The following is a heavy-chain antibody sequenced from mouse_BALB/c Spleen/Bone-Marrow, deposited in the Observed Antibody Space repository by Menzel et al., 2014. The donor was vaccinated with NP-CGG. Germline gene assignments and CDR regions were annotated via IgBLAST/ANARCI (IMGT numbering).Heavy chain of an antibody. Sequence: EVQLVESGGGLVKPGGSLKLSCTPSGFTFSSYAMSWVRQTPEKRLEWVAVISSGGSDTYYPDSVKGRFTVSRDNAKNTLYLQMSSLRSGDTALYYCARRSDLRASMDYWGQGTSVTVSS. CDR2: ISSGGSDT. CDR1: GFTFSSYA. D-gene: IGHD3-1*01. J-gene: IGHJ4*01. V-gene: IGHV5-9-3*01. CDR3: ARRSDLRASMDY.